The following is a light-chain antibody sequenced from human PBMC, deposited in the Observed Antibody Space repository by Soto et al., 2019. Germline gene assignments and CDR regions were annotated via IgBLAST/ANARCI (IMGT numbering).Light chain of an antibody. CDR2: GAY. CDR1: QSVSSN. CDR3: QQYNNWPPT. J-gene: IGKJ4*01. Sequence: EIVMTQSPATLSVSPGERATLSCRASQSVSSNLAWYQQKPGQAPRLLIYGAYPRATGIPARFSGSGSGTEFTLTISSLQSEDFAVYYCQQYNNWPPTFGGGTKVEIK. V-gene: IGKV3-15*01.